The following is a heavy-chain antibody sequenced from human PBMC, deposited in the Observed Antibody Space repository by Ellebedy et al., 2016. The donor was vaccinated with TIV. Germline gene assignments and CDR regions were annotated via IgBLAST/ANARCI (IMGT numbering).Heavy chain of an antibody. CDR1: GFTFSSYA. D-gene: IGHD6-19*01. Sequence: GGSLRLSCAASGFTFSSYAMHWVRQAPGKGLEWVAVISYDGSNKYYADSVKGRFTISRDNSKNTLYLQMNSLRAEDTAVYYCAVPGWFNSYYYYGMDVWGQGTTVTVSS. CDR3: AVPGWFNSYYYYGMDV. V-gene: IGHV3-30-3*01. J-gene: IGHJ6*02. CDR2: ISYDGSNK.